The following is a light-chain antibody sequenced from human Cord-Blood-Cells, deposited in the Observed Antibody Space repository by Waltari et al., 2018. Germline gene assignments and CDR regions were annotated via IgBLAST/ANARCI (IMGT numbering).Light chain of an antibody. V-gene: IGKV4-1*01. Sequence: DIVMTQPPDSLAVSLRERATINRTSSQSVLYSSNNKNYLAWYQQKPGQPPKLLIYWASTRESGVPDRFSGSGSGTDFTLTISSLQAEDVAVYYCQQYYSTPYTFGQGTKLEIK. CDR1: QSVLYSSNNKNY. CDR3: QQYYSTPYT. CDR2: WAS. J-gene: IGKJ2*01.